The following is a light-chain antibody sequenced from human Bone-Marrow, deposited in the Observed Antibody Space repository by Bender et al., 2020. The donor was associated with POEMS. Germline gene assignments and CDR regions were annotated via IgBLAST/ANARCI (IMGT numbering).Light chain of an antibody. V-gene: IGLV2-14*02. Sequence: QSALTQPASVSASPGQSITISCTGTSSDIGSYNVVSWYQQLPGEAPKLMICEVNKRPSGVSNRFSGSKSGNTASLTVSGLQAEDEADYFCSSYAGTRDWLFGGGTTVTVL. CDR3: SSYAGTRDWL. J-gene: IGLJ2*01. CDR2: EVN. CDR1: SSDIGSYNV.